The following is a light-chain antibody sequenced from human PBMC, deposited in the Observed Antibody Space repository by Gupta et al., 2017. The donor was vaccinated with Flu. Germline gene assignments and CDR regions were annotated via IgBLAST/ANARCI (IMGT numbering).Light chain of an antibody. CDR3: QQYNNWPPWT. Sequence: ATLSVSPGERATLSCRASQSVSSNLAWYQQKPGQAPRRLIYGASTRATGIPARFSGSGSGTEFTLTISSLQSEDFAVYYGQQYNNWPPWTFGQGTKVEIK. CDR2: GAS. J-gene: IGKJ1*01. CDR1: QSVSSN. V-gene: IGKV3-15*01.